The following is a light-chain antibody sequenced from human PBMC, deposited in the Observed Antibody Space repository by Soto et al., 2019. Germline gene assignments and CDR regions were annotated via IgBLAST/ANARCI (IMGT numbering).Light chain of an antibody. Sequence: QAVVTQEPSLTVSPGWTVTLTCGSSTGAVTNGHYPYWFQQKPGQAPRTLIYDTTNRHSWTPARFSGSLLGGKAALTLSGEQPEDETEYYCLLSYNGNYVFGNGNKVTVL. CDR2: DTT. J-gene: IGLJ1*01. CDR3: LLSYNGNYV. V-gene: IGLV7-46*01. CDR1: TGAVTNGHY.